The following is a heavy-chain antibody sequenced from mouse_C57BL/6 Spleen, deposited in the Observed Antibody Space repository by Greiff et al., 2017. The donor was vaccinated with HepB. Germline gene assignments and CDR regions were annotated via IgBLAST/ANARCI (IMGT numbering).Heavy chain of an antibody. CDR3: ARRDGYGELGFFDY. CDR1: GYTFTSYW. CDR2: IHPNSGST. J-gene: IGHJ2*01. D-gene: IGHD2-3*01. V-gene: IGHV1-64*01. Sequence: VQLQQPGAELVKPGASVKLSCKASGYTFTSYWMHWVKQRPGQGLEWIGMIHPNSGSTNYNEKFKSKATLTVDKSSSTAYMQLSSLTSEDSAVYYCARRDGYGELGFFDYWGQGTTLTVSS.